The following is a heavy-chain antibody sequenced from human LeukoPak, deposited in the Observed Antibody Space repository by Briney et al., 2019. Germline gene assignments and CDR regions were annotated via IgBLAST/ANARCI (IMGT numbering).Heavy chain of an antibody. CDR3: ASSHDSSGND. CDR2: IKYDGTHK. Sequence: GGSLRLSCVASGISFSSYWMASVRQAPGKGLEWVANIKYDGTHKFYADSVKGRFTISRDNAKNSLFLEMNSLRADDTAVYFCASSHDSSGNDWGQGTLVTVSS. V-gene: IGHV3-7*01. J-gene: IGHJ4*02. CDR1: GISFSSYW. D-gene: IGHD3-22*01.